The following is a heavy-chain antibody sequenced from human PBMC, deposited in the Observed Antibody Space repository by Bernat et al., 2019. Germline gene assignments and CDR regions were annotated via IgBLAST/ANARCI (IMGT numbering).Heavy chain of an antibody. J-gene: IGHJ4*02. CDR1: GFIVSTHY. V-gene: IGHV3-53*02. CDR2: IYSAGST. D-gene: IGHD6-19*01. CDR3: ARGAAVAGVFDFDY. Sequence: EVQLVETGGGLIQPGGSLRLSCAASGFIVSTHYMSCVRQAPGKGLEWVSVIYSAGSTYYADSVHGRFSISRDISKNTVYLQMDSLRAEDTAVYFCARGAAVAGVFDFDYWGQGALVTVSS.